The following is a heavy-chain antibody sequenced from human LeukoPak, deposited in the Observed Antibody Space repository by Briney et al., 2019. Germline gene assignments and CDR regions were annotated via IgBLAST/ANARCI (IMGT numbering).Heavy chain of an antibody. D-gene: IGHD1-7*01. Sequence: PGGSLRLSCAASGFTFSSYSMNWVRQAPGKELEWVSSISSSSSYIYYADSVKGRFTISRDNAKNSLYLQMNSLRAEDTAVYYCARDAATGITGTNWFDPWGQGTPVTVSS. J-gene: IGHJ5*02. V-gene: IGHV3-21*01. CDR1: GFTFSSYS. CDR3: ARDAATGITGTNWFDP. CDR2: ISSSSSYI.